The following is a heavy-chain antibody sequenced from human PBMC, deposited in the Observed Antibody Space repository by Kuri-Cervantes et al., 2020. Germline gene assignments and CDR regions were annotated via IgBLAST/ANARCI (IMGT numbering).Heavy chain of an antibody. V-gene: IGHV4-4*02. CDR1: GFTFSSYAM. CDR3: ARASDGTYTTRAFDI. D-gene: IGHD1-1*01. CDR2: IYHSGST. J-gene: IGHJ3*02. Sequence: GSLRLSCAASGFTFSSYAMSWVRQAPGKGLEWIGEIYHSGSTNYNPSLKSRVTISVDTSKNQFSLNLNSVTAADTAVYYCARASDGTYTTRAFDIWGQGTVVTVSS.